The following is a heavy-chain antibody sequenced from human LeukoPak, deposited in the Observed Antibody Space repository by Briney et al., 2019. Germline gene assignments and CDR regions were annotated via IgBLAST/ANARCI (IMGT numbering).Heavy chain of an antibody. CDR2: ISAYNGNT. V-gene: IGHV1-18*04. CDR3: ARDAICSGGSCYSSHTGWFDP. Sequence: ASVKVSCKASGYTFTSYGISWVRQAPGKGLEWMGWISAYNGNTNYAQKLQGRVTITTDTSTSTAYMELRSLRSDDTAVYYCARDAICSGGSCYSSHTGWFDPWGQGTLVTVSS. D-gene: IGHD2-15*01. CDR1: GYTFTSYG. J-gene: IGHJ5*02.